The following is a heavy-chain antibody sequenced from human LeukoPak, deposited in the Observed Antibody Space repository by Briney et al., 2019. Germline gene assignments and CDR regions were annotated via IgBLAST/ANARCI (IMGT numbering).Heavy chain of an antibody. Sequence: GGSLRFSCAASGFTFSSYWMSWVRQAPGKGLEWVANTKQDGSERYYVDSVKGQFTISRDNAKNSLYLQMNSLRAEDTAVYYCARESDFWSGYIYWGQGTLVTVSS. J-gene: IGHJ4*02. CDR1: GFTFSSYW. V-gene: IGHV3-7*01. D-gene: IGHD3-3*01. CDR2: TKQDGSER. CDR3: ARESDFWSGYIY.